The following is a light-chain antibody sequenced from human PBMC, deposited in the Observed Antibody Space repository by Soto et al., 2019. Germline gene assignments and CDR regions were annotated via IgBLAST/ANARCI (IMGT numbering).Light chain of an antibody. CDR1: SSDVGGYSY. V-gene: IGLV2-14*01. CDR2: DVS. CDR3: ASYTPSSTYV. Sequence: HSVLTQPASVSRSPGQSIAISCTGTSSDVGGYSYVSWYQQQPGKAPKLVISDVSNRPSGVSDRFSGSKSGNTASLTISGLQTEDEADYYCASYTPSSTYVFGTGTKVTV. J-gene: IGLJ1*01.